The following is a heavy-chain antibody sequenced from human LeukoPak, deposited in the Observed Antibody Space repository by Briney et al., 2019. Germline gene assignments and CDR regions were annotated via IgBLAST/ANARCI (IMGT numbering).Heavy chain of an antibody. V-gene: IGHV4-4*07. D-gene: IGHD6-13*01. CDR2: IYTSGST. CDR3: ARVLGSWYPRSWFDP. J-gene: IGHJ5*02. Sequence: PTETLSLTCTVSGGSISSYYWSWIRQPAGKGLEWIGRIYTSGSTNYNPSLKSRVTMSVDTSKNQFSLKLSSVTAADTAVYYCARVLGSWYPRSWFDPWGQGTLVTVSS. CDR1: GGSISSYY.